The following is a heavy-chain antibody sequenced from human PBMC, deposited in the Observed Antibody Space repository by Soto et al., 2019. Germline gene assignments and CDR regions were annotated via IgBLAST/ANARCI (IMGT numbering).Heavy chain of an antibody. CDR3: ARGSWFGDLGNFDYAMDV. CDR2: IIPIAAIA. V-gene: IGHV1-69*02. J-gene: IGHJ6*02. D-gene: IGHD3-10*01. CDR1: GGTFSRYT. Sequence: SVKVSCKASGGTFSRYTINWVRQAPGQGLEWMGRIIPIAAIANYAQKFQGRVTITADESTSTAYMELRSLRSEDTAVYYCARGSWFGDLGNFDYAMDVWGQGTTVTVSS.